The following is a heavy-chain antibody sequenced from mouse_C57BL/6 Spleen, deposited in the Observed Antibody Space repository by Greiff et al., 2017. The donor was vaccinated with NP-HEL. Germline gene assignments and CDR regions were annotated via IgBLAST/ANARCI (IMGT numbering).Heavy chain of an antibody. CDR3: ATSDSSGYSFAY. CDR2: IWRGGST. J-gene: IGHJ3*01. CDR1: GFSLTSYG. V-gene: IGHV2-2*01. Sequence: VQLQQSGPGLVQPSQSLSITCTVSGFSLTSYGVHWVRQSPGKGLEWLGVIWRGGSTDYNAAFISRLSISKDNSKIQIFFKMNSLQADNKAIDYWATSDSSGYSFAYWGQGTLVTVSA. D-gene: IGHD3-2*02.